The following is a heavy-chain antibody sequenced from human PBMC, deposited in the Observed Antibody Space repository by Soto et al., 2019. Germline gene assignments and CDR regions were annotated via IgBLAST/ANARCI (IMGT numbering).Heavy chain of an antibody. D-gene: IGHD3-3*01. CDR3: ARGYGLHDY. CDR2: IKQDGSEK. CDR1: GFTFSSYW. J-gene: IGHJ4*02. V-gene: IGHV3-7*01. Sequence: EVQVVESGGGLVQPGGSLRLSCAASGFTFSSYWMSWVRQAPGKGLEWVANIKQDGSEKYYVDSVKGRFTISRDNAKNSMYVQMNSLRAEDRAVYYCARGYGLHDYWGQGTLVTVSS.